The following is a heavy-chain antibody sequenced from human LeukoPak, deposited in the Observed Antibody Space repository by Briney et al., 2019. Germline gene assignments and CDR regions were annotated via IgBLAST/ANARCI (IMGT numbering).Heavy chain of an antibody. V-gene: IGHV4-34*01. CDR1: GGSFSGYY. CDR2: INHSGST. J-gene: IGHJ4*02. CDR3: ARADYGDYDTYYFDY. Sequence: SETLSLTCAVYGGSFSGYYWSWIRQPPGKGLEWIGEINHSGSTNYNPSLKSRVTISVDTSKNQFSLKLSSVTAADTAVYYYARADYGDYDTYYFDYWGQGTLVTVSS. D-gene: IGHD4-17*01.